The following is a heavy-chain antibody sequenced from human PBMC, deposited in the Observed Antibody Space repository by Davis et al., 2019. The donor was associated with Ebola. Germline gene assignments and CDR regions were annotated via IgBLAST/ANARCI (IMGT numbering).Heavy chain of an antibody. D-gene: IGHD1-26*01. CDR1: GGTFSSYA. Sequence: SVKVSCKASGGTFSSYAISWVRQAPGQGLEWMGGIIPIFGTANYAQKFQGRVTITADESTSTAYMELSSLRSEDTAVYYCARDVGSGSLNYFDYWGQGTLVTVSS. CDR3: ARDVGSGSLNYFDY. CDR2: IIPIFGTA. J-gene: IGHJ4*02. V-gene: IGHV1-69*13.